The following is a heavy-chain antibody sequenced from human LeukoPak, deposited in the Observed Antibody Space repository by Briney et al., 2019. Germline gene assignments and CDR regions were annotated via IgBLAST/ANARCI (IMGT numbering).Heavy chain of an antibody. J-gene: IGHJ4*02. D-gene: IGHD5-18*01. Sequence: PSETLSLTCTVSGGSISSSSYYWGWIRQPPGKGLEWIGSIYYSGSTYYNPSLKSRVTLSVDTSKNQFSLKLSSVTAADTAVYYCASHAADTAMDPVDYWGQGTLVTVSS. CDR2: IYYSGST. CDR3: ASHAADTAMDPVDY. V-gene: IGHV4-39*01. CDR1: GGSISSSSYY.